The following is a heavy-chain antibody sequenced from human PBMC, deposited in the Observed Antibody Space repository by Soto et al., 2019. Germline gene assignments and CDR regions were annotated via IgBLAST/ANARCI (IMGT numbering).Heavy chain of an antibody. CDR3: ARARYCSSTSCPHRDYYGMDV. J-gene: IGHJ6*02. CDR2: IYPGDSDT. D-gene: IGHD2-2*01. Sequence: GESLKISCKGSGYSFTSYWIGWVRQMPGKGLEWMGIIYPGDSDTRYSPSFQGQVTISADKSISTAYLQWSSLKASDTAMYYCARARYCSSTSCPHRDYYGMDVWGQGTTVTVSS. CDR1: GYSFTSYW. V-gene: IGHV5-51*01.